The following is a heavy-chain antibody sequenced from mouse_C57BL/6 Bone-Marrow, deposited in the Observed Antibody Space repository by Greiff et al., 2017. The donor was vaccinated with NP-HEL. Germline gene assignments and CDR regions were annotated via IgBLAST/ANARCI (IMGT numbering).Heavy chain of an antibody. D-gene: IGHD1-1*01. J-gene: IGHJ4*01. Sequence: EVMLVESGGGLVQPGESLKLSCESNEYEFPSHDMSWVRKTPEKRLELVAAINSDGGSTYYPDTMERRFIISRDNTKKTLYLQMSSLRAEDTAWYYCARRGTTVVAYYAMDYWGQGTSVTVSS. CDR2: INSDGGST. CDR1: EYEFPSHD. CDR3: ARRGTTVVAYYAMDY. V-gene: IGHV5-2*03.